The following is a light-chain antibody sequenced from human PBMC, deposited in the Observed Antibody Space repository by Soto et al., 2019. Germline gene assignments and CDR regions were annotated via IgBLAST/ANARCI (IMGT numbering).Light chain of an antibody. J-gene: IGKJ1*01. CDR3: HQRQSWPRT. CDR1: QGISSY. CDR2: SAY. Sequence: DIQLTPSPSSLSASVGDRVIITCPVSQGISSYLNWYRQKPGKVPKFLIYSAYNLQSGVPSRFSASGSGTDFTLTISDVQPEDFALYYCHQRQSWPRTFGQGTKVDI. V-gene: IGKV1-27*01.